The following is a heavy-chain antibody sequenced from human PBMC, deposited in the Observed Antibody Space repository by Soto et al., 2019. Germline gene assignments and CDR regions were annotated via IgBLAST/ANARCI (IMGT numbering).Heavy chain of an antibody. J-gene: IGHJ4*02. CDR2: IYSSGST. CDR3: ARVAVAGTRVDY. D-gene: IGHD6-19*01. V-gene: IGHV4-59*01. Sequence: SETLSLTCTVSGGSISNYYWSWIRQPPGKGLEWIGYIYSSGSTNYNPSLKSRVTISADTSKNQVSLKLTSVTAADTAVYYCARVAVAGTRVDYWGQGNLVTVSS. CDR1: GGSISNYY.